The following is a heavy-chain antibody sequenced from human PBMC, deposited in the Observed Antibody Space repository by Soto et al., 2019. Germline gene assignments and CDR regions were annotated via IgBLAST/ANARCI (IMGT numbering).Heavy chain of an antibody. V-gene: IGHV4-34*01. Sequence: SETLSLTCAVYGGSFSSYHWSWIRQSPGKGLEWIGEVNHSGSTNYNPSLKSRVTISVDTSKSHFSLKLTSITAADTAVYYCARGGGYDYLDYCYGMDVWGQGTTVTVSS. J-gene: IGHJ6*02. D-gene: IGHD5-12*01. CDR3: ARGGGYDYLDYCYGMDV. CDR2: VNHSGST. CDR1: GGSFSSYH.